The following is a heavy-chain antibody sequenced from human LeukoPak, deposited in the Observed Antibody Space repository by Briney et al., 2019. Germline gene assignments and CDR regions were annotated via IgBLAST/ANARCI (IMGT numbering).Heavy chain of an antibody. D-gene: IGHD3-10*01. J-gene: IGHJ4*02. CDR1: GFTSSSYA. CDR2: ISGSGGST. CDR3: AKAGQVLWSRTGYFDY. Sequence: GGSLRLSCAASGFTSSSYAMSWVRQAPGKGLEWVSAISGSGGSTYYADSVKGRFTISRDNSKNTLYLQMNSLRAEDTAVYYCAKAGQVLWSRTGYFDYWGQGTLVTVSS. V-gene: IGHV3-23*01.